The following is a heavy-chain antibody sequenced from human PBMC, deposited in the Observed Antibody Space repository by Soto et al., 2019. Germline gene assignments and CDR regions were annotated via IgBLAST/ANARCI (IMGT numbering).Heavy chain of an antibody. CDR1: AYTFTSYY. J-gene: IGHJ6*02. V-gene: IGHV1-46*01. CDR3: ALRASVDTAMVLGAPYYYYYSGMDL. D-gene: IGHD5-18*01. CDR2: IKPSGGST. Sequence: ASVKVSCKASAYTFTSYYMHWWRQAPGQGLDWMGIIKPSGGSTSYAQKFQGRVTMTRDTPPSTVHMELSSLRSEDPAVYYRALRASVDTAMVLGAPYYYYYSGMDLWGQGTPVNVSS.